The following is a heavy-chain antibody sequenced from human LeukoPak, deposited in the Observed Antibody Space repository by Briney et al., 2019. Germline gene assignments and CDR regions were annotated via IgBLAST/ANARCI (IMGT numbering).Heavy chain of an antibody. CDR1: GYSISSGYY. Sequence: SETLSLTCTVSGYSISSGYYWGWIRQPPGKGLEWIGSIYHSGSTNYNPSLKSRVTISVDTSKNQFSLKLSSVTAADTAVYYCARARTAAAGSFDYWGQGTLVTVSS. J-gene: IGHJ4*02. D-gene: IGHD6-13*01. V-gene: IGHV4-38-2*02. CDR3: ARARTAAAGSFDY. CDR2: IYHSGST.